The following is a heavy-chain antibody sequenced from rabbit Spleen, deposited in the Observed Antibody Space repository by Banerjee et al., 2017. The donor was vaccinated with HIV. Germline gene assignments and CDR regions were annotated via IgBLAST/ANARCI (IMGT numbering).Heavy chain of an antibody. CDR1: GFSFSSSYY. CDR3: ARDSAGREDFNL. D-gene: IGHD4-2*01. CDR2: IYNGDGST. Sequence: QSLEESGGDLVKPGASLTLTCTASGFSFSSSYYICWVRQAPGKGLECIACIYNGDGSTYYATWAKGRSTISQTSSTTVTLQMTSLTAADTATYFCARDSAGREDFNLWGPGTLVTVS. V-gene: IGHV1S40*01. J-gene: IGHJ4*01.